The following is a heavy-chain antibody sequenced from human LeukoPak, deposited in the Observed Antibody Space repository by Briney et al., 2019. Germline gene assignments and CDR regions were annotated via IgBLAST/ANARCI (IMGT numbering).Heavy chain of an antibody. D-gene: IGHD2-2*01. J-gene: IGHJ4*02. Sequence: ASVKVSCKASGYTFTSYDINWVRQAPGQGLEWMGWMNPNSGNTGYAQKFQGRVTITRNTSISTAYMELSSLRSEGTAVYYCARGFVVVPAAMGYWGQGTLVTVSS. CDR3: ARGFVVVPAAMGY. CDR2: MNPNSGNT. CDR1: GYTFTSYD. V-gene: IGHV1-8*03.